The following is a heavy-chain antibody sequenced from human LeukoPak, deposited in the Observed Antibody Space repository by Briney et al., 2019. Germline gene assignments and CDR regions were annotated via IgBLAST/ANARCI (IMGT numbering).Heavy chain of an antibody. V-gene: IGHV3-23*01. J-gene: IGHJ4*02. D-gene: IGHD6-13*01. CDR1: GFTFSSYA. CDR3: AKVRSNLDYSSSWYDFDY. Sequence: GGSLRLSCAASGFTFSSYAMSWVRQAPGKGLEWVSAISGSGASTYYADSVKGRFTISRDNSKNTPYLQVNSLRDEDTAVYYCAKVRSNLDYSSSWYDFDYWGQGTLVTVSS. CDR2: ISGSGAST.